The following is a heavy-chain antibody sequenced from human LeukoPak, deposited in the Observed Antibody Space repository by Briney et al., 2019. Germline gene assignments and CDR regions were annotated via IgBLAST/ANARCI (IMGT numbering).Heavy chain of an antibody. Sequence: PSETLSLTCTVSGGSISSYYWSWLRQPPGKGLEWIGYIYYSGSTNYNPSLKSRVTISVDTSKNQFSLKLSSVTAADTAVYYCARGDIAVTFDYWGQGTLVTVSS. CDR3: ARGDIAVTFDY. V-gene: IGHV4-59*01. CDR2: IYYSGST. CDR1: GGSISSYY. J-gene: IGHJ4*02. D-gene: IGHD6-19*01.